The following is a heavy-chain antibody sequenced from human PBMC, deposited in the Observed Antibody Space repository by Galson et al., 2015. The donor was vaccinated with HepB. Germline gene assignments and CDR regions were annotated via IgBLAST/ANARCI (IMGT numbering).Heavy chain of an antibody. J-gene: IGHJ3*02. CDR2: ISYDGSNK. CDR1: GFTFGSYA. D-gene: IGHD3-22*01. V-gene: IGHV3-30-3*01. Sequence: SLRLSCAASGFTFGSYAMHWVRQAPGKGLEWVAVISYDGSNKYYADSVKGRFTISKDNSKNTLYLQMNSLRAEDTAVYYCARDSQGYYYGFGQWGAFEIWGQGTMVTVSS. CDR3: ARDSQGYYYGFGQWGAFEI.